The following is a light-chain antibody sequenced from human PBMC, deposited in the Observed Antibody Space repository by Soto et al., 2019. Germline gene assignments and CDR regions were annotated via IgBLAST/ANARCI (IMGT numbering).Light chain of an antibody. CDR1: QSISSY. V-gene: IGKV1-39*01. J-gene: IGKJ2*01. Sequence: DIQMTQSPSSLSASVGDRVTITCRASQSISSYFNWYQQKPGKAPKLLIYAASSLQSGVPSRFSGSGSGTDFTLTISSLQPEDFATYYCQQSYSPRWTFGQGTKLEIK. CDR2: AAS. CDR3: QQSYSPRWT.